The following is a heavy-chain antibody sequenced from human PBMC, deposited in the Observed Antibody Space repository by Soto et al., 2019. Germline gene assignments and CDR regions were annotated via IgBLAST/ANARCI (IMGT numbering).Heavy chain of an antibody. D-gene: IGHD3-10*01. V-gene: IGHV1-8*01. CDR1: GDTFSTYD. J-gene: IGHJ4*02. CDR2: VHPNNGNT. CDR3: AKVSRKGSAIDFDY. Sequence: QVKLVQSGAELKKPGASVKVSCKASGDTFSTYDMNWVRQATGQGPEWIGWVHPNNGNTGYAQKFQGRVTLTTDISTTTAYMELTSLRSEDTAIYYCAKVSRKGSAIDFDYWGQGTLITVSS.